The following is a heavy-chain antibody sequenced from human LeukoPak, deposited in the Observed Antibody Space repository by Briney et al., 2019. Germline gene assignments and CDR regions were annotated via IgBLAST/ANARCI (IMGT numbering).Heavy chain of an antibody. D-gene: IGHD3-10*01. Sequence: AGGSLRLSCAASGFTFDDYAMHWVRQAPGKGLEWVSGISWNSGSIGYADSVKGRFTISRDNAKNSLYLQMNSLRAEDTALYYCAKDRMVRGVIWYYFDYWGQGTLVTVSS. CDR3: AKDRMVRGVIWYYFDY. V-gene: IGHV3-9*01. CDR1: GFTFDDYA. J-gene: IGHJ4*02. CDR2: ISWNSGSI.